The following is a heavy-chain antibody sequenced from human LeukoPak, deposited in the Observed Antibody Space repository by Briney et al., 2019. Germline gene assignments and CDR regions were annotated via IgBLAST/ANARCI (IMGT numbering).Heavy chain of an antibody. J-gene: IGHJ4*02. D-gene: IGHD3-22*01. CDR1: GFTFSSYS. Sequence: GGFLRLSCAASGFTFSSYSMNWVRQAPGKGLEWVSSISSSSSYIYYADSVKGRFTISRDNAKNSLYLQMNSLRAEDTAVYYCARGSSGGSGWYFDYWGQGTLVTVSS. CDR2: ISSSSSYI. CDR3: ARGSSGGSGWYFDY. V-gene: IGHV3-21*01.